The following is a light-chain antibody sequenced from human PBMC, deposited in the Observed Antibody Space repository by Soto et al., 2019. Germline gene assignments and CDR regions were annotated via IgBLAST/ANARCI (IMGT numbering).Light chain of an antibody. CDR3: QQSYSIPWT. J-gene: IGKJ1*01. V-gene: IGKV1-39*01. Sequence: DIQMTQSPSSLSASVGDRVTITCRASQSISSYLNWYQQKPGKAPKVLIYAASSLQSGIPSRFGGSGSGTDFTLTISRLQPEDFATYYCQQSYSIPWTFGQGTKVEIK. CDR2: AAS. CDR1: QSISSY.